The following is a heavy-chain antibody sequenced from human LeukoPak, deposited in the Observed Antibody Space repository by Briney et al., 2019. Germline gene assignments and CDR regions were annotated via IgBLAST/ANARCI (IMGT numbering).Heavy chain of an antibody. CDR2: INSDGSST. D-gene: IGHD2-15*01. CDR3: ARDGRSGPTNCFDP. V-gene: IGHV3-74*01. Sequence: GGSLRLSCAASGFTFSSYWTHWVRQAPGKGLVWVSRINSDGSSTSYADSVKGRFTISRDNAKNTLYLQMNSLRAEDTAMYYCARDGRSGPTNCFDPWGQGTLVTVSS. J-gene: IGHJ5*02. CDR1: GFTFSSYW.